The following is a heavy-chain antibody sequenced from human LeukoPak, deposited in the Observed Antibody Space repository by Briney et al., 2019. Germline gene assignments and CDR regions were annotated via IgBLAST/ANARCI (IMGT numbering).Heavy chain of an antibody. CDR2: IPYDGSNK. J-gene: IGHJ4*02. D-gene: IGHD5-24*01. CDR1: GFTFTRSV. Sequence: GGSLRLSCAASGFTFTRSVMHWVRQAPGKGLEWVAFIPYDGSNKYYADSVKGRFTSSRDNSKNTLHLQMNSLRAEDTAVYYCAKDGHNYQLDYWGQGTLVTVSS. CDR3: AKDGHNYQLDY. V-gene: IGHV3-30*02.